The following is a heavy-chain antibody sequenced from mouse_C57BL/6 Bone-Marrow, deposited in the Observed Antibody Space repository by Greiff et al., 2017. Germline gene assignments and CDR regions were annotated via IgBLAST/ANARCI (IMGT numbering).Heavy chain of an antibody. V-gene: IGHV14-2*01. D-gene: IGHD3-1*01. Sequence: EVQVVESGAELVKPGASVKLSCTASGFNITDYYMHWVKQRTEQGLEWIGRIHPEDGETKYAPKFQGKATITADTSSNTAYLRLSSLTSEDTAVSCSGSLSYRDYALDGRGQGATVTVA. CDR1: GFNITDYY. CDR3: GSLSYRDYALDG. J-gene: IGHJ4*01. CDR2: IHPEDGET.